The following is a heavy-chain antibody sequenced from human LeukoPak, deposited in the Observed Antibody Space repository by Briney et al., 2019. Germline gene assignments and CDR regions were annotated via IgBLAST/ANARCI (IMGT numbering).Heavy chain of an antibody. CDR1: GYTFTTYY. CDR3: ASGYKTVSVFDH. D-gene: IGHD5-24*01. V-gene: IGHV1-46*01. J-gene: IGHJ4*02. CDR2: INPSGGGT. Sequence: SVTFSCKASGYTFTTYYMHWVRQAPGQGLVWMGLINPSGGGTRYAQKFQGRVTMTRDTSTSTVYMELSSLRSEDTAVYYCASGYKTVSVFDHWGQATMATVSS.